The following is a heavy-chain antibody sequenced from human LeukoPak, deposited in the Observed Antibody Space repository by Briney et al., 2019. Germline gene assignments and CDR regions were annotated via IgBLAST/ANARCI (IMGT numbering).Heavy chain of an antibody. CDR3: ATIVGATHRPNWFDP. CDR2: ISGGGGST. D-gene: IGHD1-26*01. Sequence: GGSLRLSCAASGFTFSSYAMSWVRQGPGKGLEGVSAISGGGGSTYYADSVKGRFTISRDNSKNTLYPQMNSLRAEDTAVYYCATIVGATHRPNWFDPWGQGTLVTVSS. CDR1: GFTFSSYA. V-gene: IGHV3-23*01. J-gene: IGHJ5*02.